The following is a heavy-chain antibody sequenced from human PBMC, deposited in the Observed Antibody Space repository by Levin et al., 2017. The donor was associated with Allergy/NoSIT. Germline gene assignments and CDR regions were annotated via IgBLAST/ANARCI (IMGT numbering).Heavy chain of an antibody. D-gene: IGHD4-17*01. CDR1: GGSISSYY. V-gene: IGHV4-59*01. J-gene: IGHJ5*02. CDR3: ARMTTVYNWFAP. CDR2: IYYSGST. Sequence: TSETLSLTCTVSGGSISSYYWSWIRQPPGKGLEWIAYIYYSGSTNYNPSLKSRVTISVDTSKNQFSLKLSSVTAADTAVYYCARMTTVYNWFAPWGQGTLVTVSS.